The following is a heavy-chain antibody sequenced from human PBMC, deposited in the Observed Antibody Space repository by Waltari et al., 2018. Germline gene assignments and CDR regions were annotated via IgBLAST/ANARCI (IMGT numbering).Heavy chain of an antibody. CDR3: ARSRWLALPPWVDY. V-gene: IGHV3-7*01. Sequence: EVQLVESGGGLVQPGGSLRLSCAASGFTFSSYWMSWVRQAPGKGLEWVANIKQDGSEKYYVDSVKGRFTISRDNAKNSLYLQMSSLRSEDTAVYYCARSRWLALPPWVDYWGQGTLVTVSS. CDR1: GFTFSSYW. D-gene: IGHD6-19*01. CDR2: IKQDGSEK. J-gene: IGHJ4*02.